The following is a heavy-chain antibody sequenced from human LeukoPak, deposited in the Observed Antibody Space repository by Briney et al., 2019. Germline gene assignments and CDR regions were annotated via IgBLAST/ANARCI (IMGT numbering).Heavy chain of an antibody. Sequence: GESLKISCKGSGYSFTTYWIGWVRLMPGKGLEWMGIIYPGDSDVKYSPSFQGQVTISADKSISTACLQWSSLKASDTAMYYCARQHYDSSGYYLQYYFDYWGQGTPVTVSS. CDR1: GYSFTTYW. CDR2: IYPGDSDV. V-gene: IGHV5-51*01. J-gene: IGHJ4*02. D-gene: IGHD3-22*01. CDR3: ARQHYDSSGYYLQYYFDY.